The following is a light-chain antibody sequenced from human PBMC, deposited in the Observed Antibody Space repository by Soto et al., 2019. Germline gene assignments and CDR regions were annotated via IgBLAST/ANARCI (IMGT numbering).Light chain of an antibody. CDR3: SSYTSSSTLVV. J-gene: IGLJ2*01. CDR1: SSDVGGYKY. V-gene: IGLV2-14*01. CDR2: DVS. Sequence: QSALTQPASVSGSPGQSITISCTGTSSDVGGYKYVSWYQQHPGKAPKLMSYDVSNRPSGVSNRFAGSKSGNTASLTISGLQAEDEADYYGSSYTSSSTLVVFGGGTTLTVL.